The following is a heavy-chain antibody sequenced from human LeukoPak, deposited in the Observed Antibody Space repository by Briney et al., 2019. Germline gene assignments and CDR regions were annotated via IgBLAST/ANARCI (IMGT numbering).Heavy chain of an antibody. Sequence: GGSLSLSCAASGFTFSTTLMNWARPAPAQGQEWVGRIRSKTDGEAIDYAAHVRGRFTISREESKNTLYLQLTTLSTEDTVLYYCVIEFIIAVTGIVYCGQGSLGTVSS. CDR3: VIEFIIAVTGIVY. J-gene: IGHJ4*02. V-gene: IGHV3-15*07. CDR1: GFTFSTTL. CDR2: IRSKTDGEAI. D-gene: IGHD6-19*01.